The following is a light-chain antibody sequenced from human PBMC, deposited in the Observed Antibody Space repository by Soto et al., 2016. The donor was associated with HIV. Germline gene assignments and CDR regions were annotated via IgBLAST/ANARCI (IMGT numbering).Light chain of an antibody. CDR3: YSAADNIGV. V-gene: IGLV3-27*01. Sequence: SYELTQPSSVSVSPGQTARITCSGDIVAKKYTRWFQQKPGQVPVLVIYKDSERPSGISGRFSGSSSGTTAALTISGAQIEDEADYYCYSAADNIGVFGTGTKVTVL. CDR2: KDS. CDR1: IVAKKY. J-gene: IGLJ1*01.